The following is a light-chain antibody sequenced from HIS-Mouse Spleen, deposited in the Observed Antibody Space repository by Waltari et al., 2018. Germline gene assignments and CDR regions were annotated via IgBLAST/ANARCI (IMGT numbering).Light chain of an antibody. CDR2: EVS. CDR1: SSDVGGYNY. Sequence: QSALTQPASVSGFPGQSITISCTGTSSDVGGYNYVSWYQQHPGKAPKLMIYEVSKRPSGVSNRFSGSKSGNTASLTISGLQAEDEADYYCSSYTSSSTWVFGGGTKLTVL. J-gene: IGLJ3*02. V-gene: IGLV2-14*01. CDR3: SSYTSSSTWV.